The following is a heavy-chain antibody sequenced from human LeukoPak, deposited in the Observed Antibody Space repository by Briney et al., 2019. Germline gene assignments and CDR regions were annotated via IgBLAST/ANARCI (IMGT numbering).Heavy chain of an antibody. V-gene: IGHV3-23*01. CDR3: ARTTGGSGSYQYYFDY. D-gene: IGHD3-10*01. CDR2: VSGGDPTT. J-gene: IGHJ4*02. Sequence: GGSLRLSCAASDFSFATYGMGWVRQAPGRGLEWVSSVSGGDPTTYYADSVKGRFTISRDNSKNTLYLQMNSLRAEDTAVYYCARTTGGSGSYQYYFDYWGQGTLVTVSS. CDR1: DFSFATYG.